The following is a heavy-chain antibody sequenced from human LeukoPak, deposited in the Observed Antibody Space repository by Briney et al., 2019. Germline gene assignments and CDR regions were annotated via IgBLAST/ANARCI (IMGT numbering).Heavy chain of an antibody. Sequence: SETLSLTCTVSGGSISSSSYYWGWIRQPPGKGLEWIGSIYYSGSTCYNPSLKSRVTISVDTSKNQFSLKLSSVTAADTAVYYCARLRMAVAVYWGQGTLVTVSS. V-gene: IGHV4-39*01. CDR1: GGSISSSSYY. CDR2: IYYSGST. D-gene: IGHD6-19*01. CDR3: ARLRMAVAVY. J-gene: IGHJ4*02.